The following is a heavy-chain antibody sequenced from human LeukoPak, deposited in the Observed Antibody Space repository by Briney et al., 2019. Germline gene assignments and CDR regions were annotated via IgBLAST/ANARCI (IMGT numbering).Heavy chain of an antibody. CDR2: IYPGDSDT. D-gene: IGHD2-21*01. J-gene: IGHJ3*02. V-gene: IGHV5-51*01. CDR3: GRLDRADCIPRCSRGSGAFDI. Sequence: LGESLKISCKTSGYSFTSHWIGWVRQMPGKGLEWMALIYPGDSDTRYSPSFRGQVSISADKSISTAYLQWSSLKASDTAMYYCGRLDRADCIPRCSRGSGAFDIWGQGTMVTVSS. CDR1: GYSFTSHW.